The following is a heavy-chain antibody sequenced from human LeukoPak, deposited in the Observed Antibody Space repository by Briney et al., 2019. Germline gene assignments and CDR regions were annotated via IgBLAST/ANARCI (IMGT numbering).Heavy chain of an antibody. Sequence: GGSLRLSCAASGFTFSSYWMSWVRRAPGKGLEWVANIKQDGSEKYYVDSVKGRFTISRDNAKNSLYLQMNSLRAEDTAVYYCARVMDTGYGGKLLGYYYYMDVWGKGTTVTVSS. CDR3: ARVMDTGYGGKLLGYYYYMDV. CDR2: IKQDGSEK. D-gene: IGHD4/OR15-4a*01. V-gene: IGHV3-7*03. J-gene: IGHJ6*03. CDR1: GFTFSSYW.